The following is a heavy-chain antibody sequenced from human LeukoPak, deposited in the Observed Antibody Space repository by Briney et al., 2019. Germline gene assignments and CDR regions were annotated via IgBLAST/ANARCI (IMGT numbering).Heavy chain of an antibody. CDR3: ARGFRNGPFDC. V-gene: IGHV3-20*04. J-gene: IGHJ4*02. CDR2: INRNGDST. Sequence: GGSLRLSCEASGFTFDDYGMSWVRQLPGKGLEWVSGINRNGDSTDYAGSVRGRFTISRDNAKNSHFLQMNSLRVEDTALYYCARGFRNGPFDCWGQGTLVTVSS. CDR1: GFTFDDYG. D-gene: IGHD2-8*01.